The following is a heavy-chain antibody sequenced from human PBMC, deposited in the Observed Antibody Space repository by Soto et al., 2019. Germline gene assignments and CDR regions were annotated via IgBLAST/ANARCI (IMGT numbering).Heavy chain of an antibody. J-gene: IGHJ5*02. V-gene: IGHV1-3*01. CDR1: GYTFTSYA. CDR3: AKIKQDGYNQAS. D-gene: IGHD5-12*01. Sequence: ASVKVSCKASGYTFTSYAMHWVRQAPGQRLEWMGWINAGNGNTKYSQKFQGRLTMTTDTPTSTAYMELRSLRSDDTAMYFCAKIKQDGYNQASWGQGTLVTVSS. CDR2: INAGNGNT.